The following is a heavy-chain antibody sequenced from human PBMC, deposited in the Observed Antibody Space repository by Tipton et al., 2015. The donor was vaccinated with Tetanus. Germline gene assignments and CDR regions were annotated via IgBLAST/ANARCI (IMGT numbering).Heavy chain of an antibody. CDR3: ARDMRGEGGGWYTDY. V-gene: IGHV4-59*12. CDR1: GGSINPYY. CDR2: IYYSGST. D-gene: IGHD6-19*01. Sequence: TLSLTCTVSGGSINPYYWSWIRQPPGKGLEWIGYIYYSGSTNYNPSLKSRVTISVDTSKNQFSLRLSSVTAADTAVYYCARDMRGEGGGWYTDYWGQGTLVTVSS. J-gene: IGHJ4*02.